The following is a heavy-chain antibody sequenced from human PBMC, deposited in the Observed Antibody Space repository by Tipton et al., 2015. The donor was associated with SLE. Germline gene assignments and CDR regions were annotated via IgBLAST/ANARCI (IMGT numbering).Heavy chain of an antibody. D-gene: IGHD3-3*01. J-gene: IGHJ4*02. CDR3: ARDPGSGYYVFDS. CDR1: VYSIISHY. CDR2: IYYSGTT. V-gene: IGHV4-59*11. Sequence: TLSLTCTVSVYSIISHYWTWIRQSTGKGLEWIGYIYYSGTTDYTPSLQSRVTMSVDTSKNEFSLKLSYVTAADTAVYYCARDPGSGYYVFDSWGQGTLVTVSS.